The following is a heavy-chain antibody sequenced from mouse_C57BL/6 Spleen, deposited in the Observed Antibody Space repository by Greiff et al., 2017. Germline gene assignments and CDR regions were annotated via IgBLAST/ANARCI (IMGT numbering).Heavy chain of an antibody. CDR1: GYTFTDYY. Sequence: EVQLQQSGPELVKPGASVKISCKASGYTFTDYYMNWVKQSHGKSLEWIGDLNPNNGGTSYNQKFKGKAPLTVDKSSSTAYMELRSLTSEDSAFYYCARRCVKDSMDDWGQGTSVTVSS. J-gene: IGHJ4*01. D-gene: IGHD1-3*01. CDR2: LNPNNGGT. V-gene: IGHV1-26*01. CDR3: ARRCVKDSMDD.